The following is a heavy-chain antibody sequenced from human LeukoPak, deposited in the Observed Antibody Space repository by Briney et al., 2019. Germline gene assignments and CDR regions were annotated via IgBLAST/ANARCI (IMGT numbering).Heavy chain of an antibody. Sequence: GGSLTLPCAASGFTYNNYADSWLRQAPGKGREWVSGISGCGAKTYYADYVKGRFTISRDNSRNTLYIQMNSLKVEDTAVYYCSKDPVPHGNGLCCFEPWGQGTLVIVSS. CDR1: GFTYNNYA. CDR2: ISGCGAKT. CDR3: SKDPVPHGNGLCCFEP. V-gene: IGHV3-23*01. J-gene: IGHJ5*02. D-gene: IGHD1-14*01.